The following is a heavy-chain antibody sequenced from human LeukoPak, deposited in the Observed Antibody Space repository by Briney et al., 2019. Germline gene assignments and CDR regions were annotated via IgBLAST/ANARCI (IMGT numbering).Heavy chain of an antibody. V-gene: IGHV3-11*01. Sequence: RSGGSLRLSCAASGFTFSDYYMSWIRQAPGKGLEWVSYISSSGSTIYYADSVKGRFTISRDNAKNSLYLQMNSLRAEDTAVYYCARVYGRDGYNFAPTYYFDYWGQGTLVTVSS. CDR1: GFTFSDYY. D-gene: IGHD5-24*01. CDR2: ISSSGSTI. J-gene: IGHJ4*02. CDR3: ARVYGRDGYNFAPTYYFDY.